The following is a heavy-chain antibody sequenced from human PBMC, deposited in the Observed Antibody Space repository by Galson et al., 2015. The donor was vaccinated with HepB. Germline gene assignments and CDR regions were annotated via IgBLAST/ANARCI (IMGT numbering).Heavy chain of an antibody. CDR1: GGSISSYY. V-gene: IGHV4-59*08. Sequence: ETLSLTCTVSGGSISSYYWSWIRQPPGKGLEWIGYIFYSGSTNYNPFFKSRVTISVDTSKNQFSLKLSSVTAADTAVYYCARYAYDTQLWGQGTLVTVSS. CDR2: IFYSGST. D-gene: IGHD3-22*01. J-gene: IGHJ4*02. CDR3: ARYAYDTQL.